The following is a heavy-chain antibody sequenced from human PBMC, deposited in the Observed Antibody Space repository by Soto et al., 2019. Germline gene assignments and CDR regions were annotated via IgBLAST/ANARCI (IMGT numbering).Heavy chain of an antibody. CDR1: GFTFSSYW. Sequence: GGSLRLSCAASGFTFSSYWMHWFRQAPGKGLMWVSRINSGGGTTTYADSVKGRFTISRDNARNTLYLQMNGLRAEDTALYYCARLFIYGNYDYFNYWAQGTQFTVSS. V-gene: IGHV3-74*01. CDR2: INSGGGTT. D-gene: IGHD3-10*01. CDR3: ARLFIYGNYDYFNY. J-gene: IGHJ4*02.